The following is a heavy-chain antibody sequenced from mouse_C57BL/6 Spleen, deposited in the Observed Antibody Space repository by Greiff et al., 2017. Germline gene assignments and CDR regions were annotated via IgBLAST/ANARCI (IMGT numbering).Heavy chain of an antibody. J-gene: IGHJ4*01. CDR2: INPNNGGT. V-gene: IGHV1-26*01. D-gene: IGHD1-2*01. CDR3: ARLRLYAMDY. Sequence: EVKLQQSGPELVKPGASVKISCKASGYTFTDYYMNWVKQSHGKSLEWIGDINPNNGGTSYNQKFKGKATLTVDKSSSTAYMELRSLTSEDSAVYYCARLRLYAMDYWGQGTSVTVSS. CDR1: GYTFTDYY.